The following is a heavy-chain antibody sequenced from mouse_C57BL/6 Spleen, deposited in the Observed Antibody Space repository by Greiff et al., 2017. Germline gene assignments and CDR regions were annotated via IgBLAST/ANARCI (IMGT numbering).Heavy chain of an antibody. CDR2: INYDGSST. CDR3: ARDGMVTTHWYFDV. Sequence: EVKLMESEGGLVQPGSSMKLSCTASGFTFSDYYMAWVRQVPEKGLEWVANINYDGSSTYYLDPLKSRFIISRDNAKNIQYLQMSSLKSEDTATYYCARDGMVTTHWYFDVWGTGTTVTVSA. D-gene: IGHD2-2*01. CDR1: GFTFSDYY. V-gene: IGHV5-16*01. J-gene: IGHJ1*03.